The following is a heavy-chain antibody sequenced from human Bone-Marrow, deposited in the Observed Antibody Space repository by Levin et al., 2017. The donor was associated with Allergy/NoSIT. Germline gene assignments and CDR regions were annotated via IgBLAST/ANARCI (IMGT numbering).Heavy chain of an antibody. Sequence: SETLSLTCTVSGGSISSYYWSWIRQPPGKGLEWIGYIYYSGSTNYNPSLKSRVTISVDTSKNQFSLKLSSVTAADTAVYYCAREKAAAGYYYYYGMDVWGQGTTVTVSS. D-gene: IGHD6-13*01. CDR3: AREKAAAGYYYYYGMDV. J-gene: IGHJ6*02. V-gene: IGHV4-59*01. CDR1: GGSISSYY. CDR2: IYYSGST.